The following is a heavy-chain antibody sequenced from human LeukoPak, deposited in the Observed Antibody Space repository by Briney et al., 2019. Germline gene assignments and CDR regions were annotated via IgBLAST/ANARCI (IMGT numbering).Heavy chain of an antibody. V-gene: IGHV3-20*04. J-gene: IGHJ5*02. CDR2: INWNGGST. CDR1: GFTFDDYG. D-gene: IGHD6-13*01. CDR3: ARDYSSWSQKNWFDP. Sequence: GGSLRLSCAASGFTFDDYGMSWVRQAPGKGLEWVSGINWNGGSTGYADSVKGRFTISRDNAKNSLYLQMNSLRAEDTAVYYCARDYSSWSQKNWFDPWGQGTLATVSS.